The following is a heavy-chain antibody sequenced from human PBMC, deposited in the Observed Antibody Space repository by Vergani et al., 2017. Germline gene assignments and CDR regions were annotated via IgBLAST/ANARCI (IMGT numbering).Heavy chain of an antibody. V-gene: IGHV4-39*01. CDR2: IYYSGST. J-gene: IGHJ5*02. CDR1: GDSIISSSYY. Sequence: QMQLQESGPGLVKASETLSLTCTVSGDSIISSSYYWGWIRQPPGKGLEWIGSIYYSGSTYYNPSLKSRVTISVDTSKNQFSLKLSSVTAADTAVYYCARRVVVVPAARVSWFDPWGQGTLVTVSS. D-gene: IGHD2-2*01. CDR3: ARRVVVVPAARVSWFDP.